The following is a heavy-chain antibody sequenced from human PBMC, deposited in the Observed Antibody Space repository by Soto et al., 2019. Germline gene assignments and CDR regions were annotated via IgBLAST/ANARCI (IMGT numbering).Heavy chain of an antibody. J-gene: IGHJ6*02. D-gene: IGHD6-6*01. CDR2: ISGSGGST. Sequence: GGSLRLSCAASGFTFSSYAMSWVRQAPGKGLEWVSAISGSGGSTYYADSVKGRFTISRDNSKNTLYLQMNSLRAEDTAVYYCAKGRYSSSLGDYYYYYYGMDVWGQGTTVTVSS. CDR3: AKGRYSSSLGDYYYYYYGMDV. V-gene: IGHV3-23*01. CDR1: GFTFSSYA.